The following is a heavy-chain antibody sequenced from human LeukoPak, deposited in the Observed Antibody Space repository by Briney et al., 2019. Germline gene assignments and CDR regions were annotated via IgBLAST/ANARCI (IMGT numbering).Heavy chain of an antibody. CDR3: ARGGSGSYHPLGY. D-gene: IGHD3-10*01. Sequence: SETLSPTCTVSGGSISSYYWSWIQQPPGKGLEWIGYIYYSGSTNYNPSLKSRVTISVDTSKNQFSLKLSSVTAADTAVYYCARGGSGSYHPLGYWGQGTLVTVSS. V-gene: IGHV4-59*01. CDR1: GGSISSYY. CDR2: IYYSGST. J-gene: IGHJ4*02.